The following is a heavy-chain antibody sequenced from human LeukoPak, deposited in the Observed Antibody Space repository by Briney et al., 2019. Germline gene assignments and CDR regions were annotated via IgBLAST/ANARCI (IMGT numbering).Heavy chain of an antibody. J-gene: IGHJ3*02. CDR1: GGSISSYY. CDR2: IYYSGST. CDR3: ARDRGWELHDAFDI. Sequence: SETLSLTCTVSGGSISSYYWSWVRQPPGKGLEWMGYIYYSGSTNYNPSLKSGGTISVDTSKNQFSLKLSSVTAADTAVYYCARDRGWELHDAFDIWGQGTMVTVPS. D-gene: IGHD1-26*01. V-gene: IGHV4-59*12.